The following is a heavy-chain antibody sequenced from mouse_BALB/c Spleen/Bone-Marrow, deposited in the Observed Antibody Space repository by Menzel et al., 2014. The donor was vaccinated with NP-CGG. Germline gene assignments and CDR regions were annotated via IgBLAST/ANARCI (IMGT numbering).Heavy chain of an antibody. CDR3: ARQGYYGYSDY. J-gene: IGHJ2*01. CDR1: GFDFSRYW. V-gene: IGHV4-1*02. Sequence: VKLVESGGGLVQPGGSLKLSCAASGFDFSRYWMSWVRPAPGKGLEWIGEINPDSSTINYTPSLKDKFIISRDNAKNTLYLQMRKVRSEDTALYYCARQGYYGYSDYWGQGTTLTVSS. D-gene: IGHD1-2*01. CDR2: INPDSSTI.